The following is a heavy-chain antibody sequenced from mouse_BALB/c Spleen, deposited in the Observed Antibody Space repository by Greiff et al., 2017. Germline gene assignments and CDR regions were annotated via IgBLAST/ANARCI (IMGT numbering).Heavy chain of an antibody. CDR2: IRYSGST. D-gene: IGHD2-14*01. CDR1: GYSITSDYA. J-gene: IGHJ4*01. V-gene: IGHV3-2*02. Sequence: EVQGVESGPGLVKPSQSLSFTCTVTGYSITSDYAWNWIRQFPGNKLEWMGYIRYSGSTSYNPTLKSRISITRDTSKNQFFLQFNSVTTEDTATYYCAAYDRYGYAMDYWGQGTSVTVSS. CDR3: AAYDRYGYAMDY.